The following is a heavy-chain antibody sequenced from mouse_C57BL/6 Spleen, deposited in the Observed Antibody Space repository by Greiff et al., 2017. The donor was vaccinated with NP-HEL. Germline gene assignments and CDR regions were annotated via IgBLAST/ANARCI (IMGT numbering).Heavy chain of an antibody. CDR3: AFITTVVAYENV. J-gene: IGHJ1*03. Sequence: EVQLQQSGPELVKPGASVKISCKASRYSFTDYNMNWVKQSNGKSLEWIGVINPNYGTTSYNQKFKGKATLTVDQSSSTAYMQLNSLTSEDSAVYYCAFITTVVAYENVWGTGTTVTVSS. D-gene: IGHD1-1*01. CDR1: RYSFTDYN. CDR2: INPNYGTT. V-gene: IGHV1-39*01.